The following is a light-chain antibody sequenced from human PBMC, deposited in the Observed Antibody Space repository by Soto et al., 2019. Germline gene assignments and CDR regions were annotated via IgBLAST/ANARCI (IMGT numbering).Light chain of an antibody. Sequence: QSVLTQPPSGSGSPGQRVTLSCTGSSSNIGAGYDVHWYQQLPGTAPKLLIYGNSNRPSGVPDRFSGSKSGTSASLAITGLQAEDEADYYCQSYDSSLSGSVFGGGTKLTVL. V-gene: IGLV1-40*01. CDR2: GNS. CDR1: SSNIGAGYD. CDR3: QSYDSSLSGSV. J-gene: IGLJ2*01.